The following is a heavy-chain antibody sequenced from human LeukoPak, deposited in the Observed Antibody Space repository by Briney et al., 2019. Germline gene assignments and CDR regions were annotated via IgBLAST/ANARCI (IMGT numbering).Heavy chain of an antibody. J-gene: IGHJ4*02. CDR1: GFTFSSYS. CDR2: IKGKTAAGAP. CDR3: ITGDYDFWSGFYSPNHYFDY. V-gene: IGHV3-15*01. Sequence: GGSLRLSCAASGFTFSSYSMSWVRQAPGKGLEWVGRIKGKTAAGAPDYVASVKGRFTISRDDSKNTLFLQMNSLKTEDTAVYYCITGDYDFWSGFYSPNHYFDYWGQGTLVTVSS. D-gene: IGHD3-3*01.